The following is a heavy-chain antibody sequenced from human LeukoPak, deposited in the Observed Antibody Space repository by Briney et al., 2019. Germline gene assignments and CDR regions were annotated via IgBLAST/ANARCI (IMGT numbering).Heavy chain of an antibody. CDR2: ISNSGAGT. Sequence: PGGSLRLSCAASGFTFSSYAMSWVRQAPGKGLEWVSPISNSGAGTYYADSVKGRFTISRDNSKNTLYLQMNSLRAEDTAIHYCAKVPYSDYGSGRPPFMDVWGQGTTVAVSS. V-gene: IGHV3-23*01. D-gene: IGHD3-10*01. CDR1: GFTFSSYA. CDR3: AKVPYSDYGSGRPPFMDV. J-gene: IGHJ6*02.